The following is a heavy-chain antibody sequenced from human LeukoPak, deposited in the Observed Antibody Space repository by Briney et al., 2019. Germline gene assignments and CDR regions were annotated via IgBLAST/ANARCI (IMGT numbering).Heavy chain of an antibody. V-gene: IGHV4-39*02. D-gene: IGHD3-9*01. Sequence: SETLSLTCTVSGGSISSSSYYWGWIRQPPGKGLEWIGNFHHSGGTYYNPSLKSRVTISVDTSKNHFSLNLSSVTAADTAVYYCARDAFGAAGYCGAFDIWGQGTLVTVSS. CDR3: ARDAFGAAGYCGAFDI. J-gene: IGHJ3*02. CDR2: FHHSGGT. CDR1: GGSISSSSYY.